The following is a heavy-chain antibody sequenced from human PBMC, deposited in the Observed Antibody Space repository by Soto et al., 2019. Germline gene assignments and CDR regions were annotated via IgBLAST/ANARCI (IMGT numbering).Heavy chain of an antibody. CDR2: SSGSGGST. D-gene: IGHD2-2*01. J-gene: IGHJ4*02. Sequence: EVQLLESGGGLVQPGGSLRLSCAASGFTFSRYAMSWVRQAPGTGLEWVSASSGSGGSTYYADSVKGRFTISRDNSKNTLYLQMNSLRAEDTAVYYCAKGLCSKSSPLDYLGQGTLVTVSS. V-gene: IGHV3-23*01. CDR3: AKGLCSKSSPLDY. CDR1: GFTFSRYA.